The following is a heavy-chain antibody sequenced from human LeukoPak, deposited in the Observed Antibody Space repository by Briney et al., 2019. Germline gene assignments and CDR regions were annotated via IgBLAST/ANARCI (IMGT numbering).Heavy chain of an antibody. V-gene: IGHV3-48*01. CDR1: GFPFIEYS. CDR3: ARDHNYAFDN. CDR2: IGIDSGNT. D-gene: IGHD1-1*01. Sequence: GGSLRLSCTASGFPFIEYSMNWVRQAPGKGLEWISYIGIDSGNTKYADSVRGRFTISADRAQNSLYLQMDSLRVEDTAVYYCARDHNYAFDNWGEGTLVSVAS. J-gene: IGHJ4*02.